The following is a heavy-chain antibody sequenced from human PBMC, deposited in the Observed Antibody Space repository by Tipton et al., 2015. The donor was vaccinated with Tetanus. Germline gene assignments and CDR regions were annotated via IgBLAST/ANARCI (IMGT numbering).Heavy chain of an antibody. D-gene: IGHD3-10*01. CDR3: ARSFRPRRVTMIRGALGYFDY. CDR1: GASISGYY. Sequence: TLSLTCTVSGASISGYYWNWIRQSPGKGLEWIGYIHYSGSTNYNPSLKSRVTLSIDTPKTQFSLNLSSVTAADTAVYFCARSFRPRRVTMIRGALGYFDYWGQGALVTVSS. J-gene: IGHJ4*02. V-gene: IGHV4-59*12. CDR2: IHYSGST.